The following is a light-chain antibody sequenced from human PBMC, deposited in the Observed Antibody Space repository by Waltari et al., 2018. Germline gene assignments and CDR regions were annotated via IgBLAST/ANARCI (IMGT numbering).Light chain of an antibody. CDR3: QSYDNSLSSWV. V-gene: IGLV1-40*01. Sequence: QSVLTQPPSVSGAPGQSVTLSCTGSSSNIGAGSDVHWYQQFPGTAPNPLIHDYSHRPSGVPARFSGSRSGASASLAITGLQTEDEADYYCQSYDNSLSSWVFGGGTTLTVL. CDR2: DYS. J-gene: IGLJ3*02. CDR1: SSNIGAGSD.